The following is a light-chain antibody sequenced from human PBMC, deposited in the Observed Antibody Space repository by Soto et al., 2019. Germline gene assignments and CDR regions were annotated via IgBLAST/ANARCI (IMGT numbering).Light chain of an antibody. CDR2: QAS. CDR3: QQYDSYSLT. CDR1: QTVRTY. J-gene: IGKJ4*01. Sequence: DIQLSQSPSTLSASVGDRVTISCRASQTVRTYLAWYQQKPGKAPKLLIFQASTLESGVPSRFSGSGSGTEFTLTISSLQPEDFATYYCQQYDSYSLTFGGGTKVDIK. V-gene: IGKV1-5*03.